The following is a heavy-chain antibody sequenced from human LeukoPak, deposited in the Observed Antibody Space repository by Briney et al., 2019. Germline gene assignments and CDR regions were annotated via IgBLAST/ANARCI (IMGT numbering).Heavy chain of an antibody. D-gene: IGHD1-7*01. V-gene: IGHV1-24*01. J-gene: IGHJ4*02. CDR1: GYTLTELS. CDR2: FDPEDGET. Sequence: ASVKASCKVSGYTLTELSMHWVRQAPGKGLEWMGGFDPEDGETIYAQKFQGRVTMTEDTSTDTAYMELSSLRSEDTAVYYCATEPVNNWNLQAGTDYFDYWGQGTLVTVSS. CDR3: ATEPVNNWNLQAGTDYFDY.